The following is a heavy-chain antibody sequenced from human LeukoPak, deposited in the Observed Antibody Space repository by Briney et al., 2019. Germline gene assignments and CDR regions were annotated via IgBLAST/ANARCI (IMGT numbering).Heavy chain of an antibody. D-gene: IGHD2-2*01. CDR3: ARQAAANSIDY. Sequence: PSETLSLTRTVSGGSISNYYWSWIRQPPGKGLEWIGYINYSGSTTYNPSLKSRVTISVDTSKNQFSLKLTSATAADTAVYYCARQAAANSIDYWGQGTVVTVSS. CDR2: INYSGST. V-gene: IGHV4-59*08. J-gene: IGHJ4*02. CDR1: GGSISNYY.